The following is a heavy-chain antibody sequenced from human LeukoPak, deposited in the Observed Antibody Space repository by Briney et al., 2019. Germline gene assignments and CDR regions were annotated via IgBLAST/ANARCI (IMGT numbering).Heavy chain of an antibody. D-gene: IGHD4-23*01. CDR2: INPNSGGT. Sequence: GASVKVSCKASGYTFTGYYMHWVRQAPGQGLEWMGWINPNSGGTNYAQKFQGRVTMTRDTSISTAYMELSRLRSDDTAVYYCARDRTGYGGNSGWFDPWGQGTLVTVSS. CDR1: GYTFTGYY. CDR3: ARDRTGYGGNSGWFDP. J-gene: IGHJ5*02. V-gene: IGHV1-2*02.